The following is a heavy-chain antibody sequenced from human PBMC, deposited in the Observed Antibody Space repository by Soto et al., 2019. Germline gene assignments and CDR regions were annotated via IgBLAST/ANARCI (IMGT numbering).Heavy chain of an antibody. D-gene: IGHD6-13*01. Sequence: EVQLLASGGGLVQPGGSLRLSCAASGFTFISYWMTWVLQAPGKGLEWVANIKQDESKIYYVDSVEGRFTISRDNAKNSLLLQMNTLGADDTDVYYGARDSSLSSNSRWYDAFDIWGRGTLVTVSS. CDR1: GFTFISYW. V-gene: IGHV3-7*05. CDR2: IKQDESKI. CDR3: ARDSSLSSNSRWYDAFDI. J-gene: IGHJ3*02.